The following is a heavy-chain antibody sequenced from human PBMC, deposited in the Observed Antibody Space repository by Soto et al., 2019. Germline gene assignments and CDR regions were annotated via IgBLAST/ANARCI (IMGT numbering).Heavy chain of an antibody. J-gene: IGHJ4*02. CDR3: ARDRGRAQRSGYDLQNPIDY. CDR1: GFTFSSYS. D-gene: IGHD5-12*01. Sequence: GGSLRLSCAASGFTFSSYSMNWVRQAPGKGLEWVSSISSSSSYIYYADSVKGRFTISRDNAKNSLYLQMNSLRAEDTAVYYCARDRGRAQRSGYDLQNPIDYWGQGTLVTVSS. CDR2: ISSSSSYI. V-gene: IGHV3-21*01.